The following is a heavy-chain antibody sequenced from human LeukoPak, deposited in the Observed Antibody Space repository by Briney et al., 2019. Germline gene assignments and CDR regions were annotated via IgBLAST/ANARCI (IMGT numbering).Heavy chain of an antibody. CDR3: ARGGYSYGNYYYYYMDV. D-gene: IGHD5-18*01. CDR2: IYYSGST. J-gene: IGHJ6*03. CDR1: GGSISSYY. V-gene: IGHV4-59*01. Sequence: SETLSPTCTVSGGSISSYYWSWIRQPPGKGLEWIGYIYYSGSTNYNPSLKSRVTISVDTSKNQFSLKLSSVTAADTAVYYCARGGYSYGNYYYYYMDVWGKGTTVTVSS.